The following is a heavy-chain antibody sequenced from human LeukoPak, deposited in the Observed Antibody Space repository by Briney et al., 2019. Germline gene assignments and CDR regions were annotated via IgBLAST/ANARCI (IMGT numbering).Heavy chain of an antibody. CDR1: GYTFTNYG. CDR3: ARGLRITIFGVVGPLGY. D-gene: IGHD3-3*01. CDR2: ISAYNGDT. J-gene: IGHJ4*02. Sequence: ASVKVSCKASGYTFTNYGVSWVRQAPGQGLEWMGWISAYNGDTNYAQKFQGRVTITRNTSISTAYMELSSLRSEDTAVYYCARGLRITIFGVVGPLGYWGQGTLVTVSS. V-gene: IGHV1-18*01.